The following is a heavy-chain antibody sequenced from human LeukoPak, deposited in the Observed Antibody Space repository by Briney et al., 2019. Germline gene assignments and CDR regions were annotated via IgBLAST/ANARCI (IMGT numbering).Heavy chain of an antibody. D-gene: IGHD3-10*01. J-gene: IGHJ3*02. CDR3: ATFYYGSGSNHDAFDI. V-gene: IGHV1-2*02. CDR1: GYTFTGYY. Sequence: RASVKVSCKASGYTFTGYYMHWVRQAPGQGLEWMGGINPNSGATNYAQKFQGRVTMTRDTSTSTAYMELNRLRSDDTAVYYCATFYYGSGSNHDAFDIWGQGTMVTVSS. CDR2: INPNSGAT.